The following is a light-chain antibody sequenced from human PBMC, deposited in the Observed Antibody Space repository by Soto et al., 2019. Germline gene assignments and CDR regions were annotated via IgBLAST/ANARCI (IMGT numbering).Light chain of an antibody. J-gene: IGLJ3*02. CDR3: NSYTSTSARV. CDR2: EVS. V-gene: IGLV2-14*01. CDR1: SSDVGGYDF. Sequence: SALTQPASVSGSPGQSITISCTGTSSDVGGYDFVSWYQQHPGKAPKLIIYEVSNRPSGVSHRFSGSKSGNTASLTISGLQSEDEDDYLCNSYTSTSARVFGGGTKLTVL.